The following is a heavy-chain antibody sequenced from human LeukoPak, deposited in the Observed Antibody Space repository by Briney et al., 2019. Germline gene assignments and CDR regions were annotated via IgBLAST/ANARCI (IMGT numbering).Heavy chain of an antibody. CDR3: ALQPGYCSSASCSHFDF. V-gene: IGHV5-51*01. CDR2: IYPDDSNT. J-gene: IGHJ4*02. Sequence: LGESLKISCKGSGYKFTNYWIVWVRQMPGKGLEWMGIIYPDDSNTRYSPSFQGQVTISVDKSFGTAYLQWNSLKASDTAMYYCALQPGYCSSASCSHFDFWGQGTLVTVSS. D-gene: IGHD2-2*01. CDR1: GYKFTNYW.